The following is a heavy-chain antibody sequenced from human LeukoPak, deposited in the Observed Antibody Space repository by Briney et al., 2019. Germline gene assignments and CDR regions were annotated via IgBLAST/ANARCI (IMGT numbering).Heavy chain of an antibody. J-gene: IGHJ4*02. D-gene: IGHD2-2*01. V-gene: IGHV3-7*01. Sequence: GESLRLSCAVSGFTFSRFWMSWVRQAPGKGLEWVANIKQDGSEKYYVDSVKGRFTISRDNAKNSLHLQMNSLRAEDTAMYYCASASPAGDYWGQGTLVTVSS. CDR2: IKQDGSEK. CDR1: GFTFSRFW. CDR3: ASASPAGDY.